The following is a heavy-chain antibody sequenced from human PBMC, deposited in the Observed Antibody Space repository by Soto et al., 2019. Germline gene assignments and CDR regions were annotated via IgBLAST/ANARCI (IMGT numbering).Heavy chain of an antibody. V-gene: IGHV1-69*06. D-gene: IGHD6-6*01. CDR2: IIPIFGTA. CDR1: GGTFSSYA. Sequence: QVQLVQSGAEVKKPGSSVKVSCKASGGTFSSYAISWVRQAPGQGLEWMGGIIPIFGTANYAQKFQGRVTSTADKSTSTAYMELSSLRSEDTAVYYCARESWSGQLVGYYYYYGMDVWGKGTTVTVSS. CDR3: ARESWSGQLVGYYYYYGMDV. J-gene: IGHJ6*04.